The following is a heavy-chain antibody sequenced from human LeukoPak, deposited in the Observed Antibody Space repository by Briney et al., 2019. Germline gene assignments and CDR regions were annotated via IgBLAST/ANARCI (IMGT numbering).Heavy chain of an antibody. D-gene: IGHD3-22*01. Sequence: SETLSLTCTVSGGSISSYYWSWLRQPPGKGLEGLGYIYYSGSTNYNPSLKSRVTISVDTSKNQFSLKLSSVTAADTAVYYCARTSSSGYYFRWFDPWGQGTLVTVSS. J-gene: IGHJ5*02. CDR3: ARTSSSGYYFRWFDP. CDR1: GGSISSYY. CDR2: IYYSGST. V-gene: IGHV4-59*01.